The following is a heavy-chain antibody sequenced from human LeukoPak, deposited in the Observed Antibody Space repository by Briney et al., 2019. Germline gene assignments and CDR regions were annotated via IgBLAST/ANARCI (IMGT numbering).Heavy chain of an antibody. CDR3: AKASRRHCGSTVCYTLDY. V-gene: IGHV3-23*01. J-gene: IGHJ4*02. CDR1: GFTFNTYD. Sequence: GGSLRLSCAASGFTFNTYDMNWVRQAPGKGLEWVSSISGSGGTTYSADSVKGRFTISRDNTKNTLYLQMDSLRADDTAVYYCAKASRRHCGSTVCYTLDYWGQGTLVTVSS. D-gene: IGHD2-2*02. CDR2: ISGSGGTT.